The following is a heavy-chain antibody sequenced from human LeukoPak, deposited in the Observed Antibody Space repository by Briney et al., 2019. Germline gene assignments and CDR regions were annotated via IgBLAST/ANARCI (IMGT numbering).Heavy chain of an antibody. D-gene: IGHD4-17*01. CDR3: ARGLAVTTYRHDAFDI. CDR2: IYPGDSDT. J-gene: IGHJ3*02. Sequence: GESLKISCMVSGYSFTSYWIGWVRQMPGKGLEWMGIIYPGDSDTRYSPSFQGQVTISADKSITTAYLQWSSLKASDTAMYYRARGLAVTTYRHDAFDIWGQGTMVTVSS. CDR1: GYSFTSYW. V-gene: IGHV5-51*01.